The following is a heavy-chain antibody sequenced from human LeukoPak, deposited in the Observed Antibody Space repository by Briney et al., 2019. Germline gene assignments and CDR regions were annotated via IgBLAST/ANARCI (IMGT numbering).Heavy chain of an antibody. Sequence: PGGSLRLSCAASGFTFSSYAMHGVRQAPGKGLEGVAVISYDGSNKYYADSAKGRFTISRDNYKNTLYLKMNSLRAEDTALYYCDSSTFSCGSVHWGQGTLVTVSS. J-gene: IGHJ4*02. CDR1: GFTFSSYA. D-gene: IGHD5-12*01. CDR2: ISYDGSNK. V-gene: IGHV3-30-3*01. CDR3: DSSTFSCGSVH.